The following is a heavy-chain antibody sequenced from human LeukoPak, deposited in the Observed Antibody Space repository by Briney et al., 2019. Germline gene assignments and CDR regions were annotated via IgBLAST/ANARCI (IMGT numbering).Heavy chain of an antibody. J-gene: IGHJ5*02. D-gene: IGHD2-2*01. CDR2: IDYSGST. CDR3: ARLDIVVVPADAGGWFDP. V-gene: IGHV4-59*12. Sequence: SEPLSLTCTVSGASISSYYWTWIRQPPGKGLEWIAYIDYSGSTNYNPSLKSRVTISVDTSKNQFSLKLSSVTAADTAVYYCARLDIVVVPADAGGWFDPWGQGTLVTVSS. CDR1: GASISSYY.